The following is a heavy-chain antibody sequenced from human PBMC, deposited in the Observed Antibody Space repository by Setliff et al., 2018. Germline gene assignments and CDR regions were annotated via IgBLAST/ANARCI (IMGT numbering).Heavy chain of an antibody. Sequence: ASVKVSCKASGNRFTDYNLHWVRQAPGQGLEWMGWINPDSGDTHSAQKFQGRVTMTRDTSINTAFMQLSSLRSDNTAVYYCVREGVDRRSSTDYRYYMDVWGKGTTVTVSS. CDR3: VREGVDRRSSTDYRYYMDV. J-gene: IGHJ6*03. CDR1: GNRFTDYN. D-gene: IGHD6-6*01. CDR2: INPDSGDT. V-gene: IGHV1-2*02.